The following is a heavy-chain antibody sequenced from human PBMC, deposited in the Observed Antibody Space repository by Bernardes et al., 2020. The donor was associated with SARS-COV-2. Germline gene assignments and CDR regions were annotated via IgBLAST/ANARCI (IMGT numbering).Heavy chain of an antibody. V-gene: IGHV3-9*01. D-gene: IGHD3-10*01. CDR1: GFSFDDYA. Sequence: GGSLRLSCVASGFSFDDYAMHWVRQVPGKGLEWVSGISWNSGSRGYVDSVEGRFTISRDNAKNSLYVQMNSLRVEDTALYYCARGGYGSGSYYNDDGYGMDVWGQGTTVTVSS. CDR2: ISWNSGSR. CDR3: ARGGYGSGSYYNDDGYGMDV. J-gene: IGHJ6*02.